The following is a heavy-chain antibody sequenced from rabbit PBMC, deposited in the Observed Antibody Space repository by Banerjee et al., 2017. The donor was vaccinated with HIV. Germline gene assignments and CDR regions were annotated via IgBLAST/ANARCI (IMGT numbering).Heavy chain of an antibody. J-gene: IGHJ4*01. CDR1: GSDISSNA. CDR2: IYRSTGDK. Sequence: QEQLEESGGDLVKPEGSLTLTCTASGSDISSNAMCWVRQAPGQGLELMACIYRSTGDKSYASCGNARLSNARSSGLNSVDLNRTRLSVADTASYFCGRDRDGDAGYGIVGVSGPGTRVTAS. V-gene: IGHV1S43*01. CDR3: GRDRDGDAGYGIVGV. D-gene: IGHD6-1*01.